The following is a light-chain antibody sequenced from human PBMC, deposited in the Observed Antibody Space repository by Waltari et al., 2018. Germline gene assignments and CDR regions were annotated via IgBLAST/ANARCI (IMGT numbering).Light chain of an antibody. Sequence: EIVLTQSPLILSLSPGERAALSCRASQPVNTNLAGYQQKPGQAPRLLFYDASDRAPGIPARFSSSGSGTDFSLIISSLESEDGAFYYCQQRDSWPLTFGPGTRVEI. CDR1: QPVNTN. V-gene: IGKV3-11*01. CDR3: QQRDSWPLT. J-gene: IGKJ3*01. CDR2: DAS.